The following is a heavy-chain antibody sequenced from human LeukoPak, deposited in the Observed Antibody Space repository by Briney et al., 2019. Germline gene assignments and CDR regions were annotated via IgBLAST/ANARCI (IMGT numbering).Heavy chain of an antibody. Sequence: GGSLRLSCAASGFTFSSHWMHWVRQAPGEGLVWVSRINPDGSTTKNADSVEGRFTISRDNARSTVFLQLNSLRAEDTAVYYCARAYRGGAFDIWGQGTMVTVSS. CDR1: GFTFSSHW. J-gene: IGHJ3*02. D-gene: IGHD3-10*01. CDR2: INPDGSTT. V-gene: IGHV3-74*03. CDR3: ARAYRGGAFDI.